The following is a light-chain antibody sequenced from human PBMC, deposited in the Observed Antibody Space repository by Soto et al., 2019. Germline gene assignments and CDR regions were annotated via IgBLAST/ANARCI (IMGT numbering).Light chain of an antibody. J-gene: IGLJ3*02. CDR2: EVR. V-gene: IGLV2-14*01. CDR3: ASYISSGTWV. CDR1: SSDGGAYGY. Sequence: QHVLTQPASVSGSPGQSITISCTGISSDGGAYGYVSWYQLHSGKAPKLVIYEVRNRPSGVSNRFSGSKSGNTASLTISGLQAEDEADFYCASYISSGTWVFGGGTKLTVL.